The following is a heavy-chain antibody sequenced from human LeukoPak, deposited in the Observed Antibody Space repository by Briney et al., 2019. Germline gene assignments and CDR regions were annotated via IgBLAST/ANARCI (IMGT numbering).Heavy chain of an antibody. CDR2: ISDSGGST. Sequence: GGSLRLSCAASGFTFNNYAMDWVRQAPGKGLEWVSAISDSGGSTYYEDSVKGRFTISRDNSKNTLSLQMSSLRAEDTAVYYCANSARTNWNYVLDAFDIWGQGTMVTVSS. CDR1: GFTFNNYA. J-gene: IGHJ3*02. V-gene: IGHV3-23*01. D-gene: IGHD1-7*01. CDR3: ANSARTNWNYVLDAFDI.